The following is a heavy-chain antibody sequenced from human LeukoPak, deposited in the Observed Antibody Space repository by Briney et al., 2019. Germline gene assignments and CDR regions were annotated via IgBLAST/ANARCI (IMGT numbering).Heavy chain of an antibody. V-gene: IGHV4-34*01. Sequence: SETLSLTCAVYGGSFSGYYWSWIRQPPGKGLEWIGEINHSGSTNYNPSLKSLVTISVDTSKNQFSLKLSSVTAADTVVYYCARGLDLGIYAYWGQEPLVTVSS. CDR2: INHSGST. J-gene: IGHJ4*02. D-gene: IGHD2/OR15-2a*01. CDR3: ARGLDLGIYAY. CDR1: GGSFSGYY.